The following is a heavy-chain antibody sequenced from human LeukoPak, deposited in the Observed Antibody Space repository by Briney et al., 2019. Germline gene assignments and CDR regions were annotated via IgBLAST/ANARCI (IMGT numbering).Heavy chain of an antibody. Sequence: LSGGSLRLSCAASGFTFSSYAMSWVRQAPGKGLEWVSAISGSGGSTYYADSVKGRFTISRDNSKNTLYLQMNSLRAEDTAVYYCARDHGDGAPYPDYWGQGTLVTVSS. CDR2: ISGSGGST. CDR1: GFTFSSYA. J-gene: IGHJ4*02. D-gene: IGHD5-24*01. CDR3: ARDHGDGAPYPDY. V-gene: IGHV3-23*01.